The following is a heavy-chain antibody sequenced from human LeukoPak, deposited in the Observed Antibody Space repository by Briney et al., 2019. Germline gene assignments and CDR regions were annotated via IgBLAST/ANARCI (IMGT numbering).Heavy chain of an antibody. CDR1: GGTFSSYA. V-gene: IGHV1-69*13. D-gene: IGHD2-15*01. J-gene: IGHJ5*02. Sequence: SVKVSCKASGGTFSSYAISWVRRAPGQGREWMGGIIPIFGTANYAQKFQGRVTITADESTSTAYMELSSLRSEDTAVYYCARGPGRYCSGGSCYPVNWFDPWGQGTPVTVSS. CDR2: IIPIFGTA. CDR3: ARGPGRYCSGGSCYPVNWFDP.